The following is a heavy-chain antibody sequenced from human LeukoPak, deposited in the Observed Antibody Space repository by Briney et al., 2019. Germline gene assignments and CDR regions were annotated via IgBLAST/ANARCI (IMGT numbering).Heavy chain of an antibody. CDR1: GYTFTGYY. CDR3: ASSIVGATKSWFDP. J-gene: IGHJ5*02. V-gene: IGHV1-2*02. CDR2: INPNSGGT. Sequence: ASVKVSCKASGYTFTGYYVHWVRQAPGQGLEWMGWINPNSGGTNYAQKFQGRVTMTRDTSISTAYMELSRLRSDDTAVYYCASSIVGATKSWFDPWGQGTLVTVSS. D-gene: IGHD1-26*01.